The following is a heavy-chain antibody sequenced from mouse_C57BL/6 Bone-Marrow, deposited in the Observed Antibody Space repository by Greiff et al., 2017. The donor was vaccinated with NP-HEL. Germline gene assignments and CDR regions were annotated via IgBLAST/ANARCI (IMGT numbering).Heavy chain of an antibody. D-gene: IGHD1-2*01. CDR1: GYTFTSYW. Sequence: QVQLQQSGAELVKPGASVKLSCKASGYTFTSYWMHWVKQRPGQGLEWIGMIHPNSGSTNYNEKFKSKATLTVDKSSSTAYMQLSSLTSEDSAVYYCARPRRPDYFDYWGQGTTLTVSS. CDR2: IHPNSGST. J-gene: IGHJ2*01. V-gene: IGHV1-64*01. CDR3: ARPRRPDYFDY.